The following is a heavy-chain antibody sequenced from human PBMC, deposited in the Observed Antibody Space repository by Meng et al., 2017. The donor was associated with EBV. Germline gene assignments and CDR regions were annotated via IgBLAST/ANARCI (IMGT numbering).Heavy chain of an antibody. Sequence: QVLLVQSGAEVKQPGSSVKVSLKTSGCIHRNFAISWVRQAPGQGLEWMGGIIPLFRTTNYAQKFQGRLHIIADESSATTYMELSSLRSEDTAIYYCASAEHYGDYVFEYWGQGTLVTVSS. CDR1: GCIHRNFA. J-gene: IGHJ4*02. D-gene: IGHD4-17*01. V-gene: IGHV1-69*01. CDR3: ASAEHYGDYVFEY. CDR2: IIPLFRTT.